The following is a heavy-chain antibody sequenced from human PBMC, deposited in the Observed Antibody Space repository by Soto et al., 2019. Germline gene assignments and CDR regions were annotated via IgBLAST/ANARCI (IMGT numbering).Heavy chain of an antibody. J-gene: IGHJ6*02. CDR3: ARVARPVYDFWSGYYTSDGPYYYGMDV. Sequence: ASVKVSCKASGYTFTSYGISWVRQAPGQGLEWMGWISAYNGNTNYAQKLQGRFTMTTDTSTSTAYMELRSLRSDDTAVYYCARVARPVYDFWSGYYTSDGPYYYGMDVWGQGTTVTVSS. V-gene: IGHV1-18*04. CDR1: GYTFTSYG. CDR2: ISAYNGNT. D-gene: IGHD3-3*01.